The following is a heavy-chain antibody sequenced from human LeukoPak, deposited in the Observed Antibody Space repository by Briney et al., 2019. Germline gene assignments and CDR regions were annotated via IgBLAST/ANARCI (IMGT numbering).Heavy chain of an antibody. CDR2: INPNSGGT. J-gene: IGHJ5*02. CDR3: ARVPPKVGATNWFDP. Sequence: ASVKVSCKASGYTFTGYYMHWVRQAPGQGLEWMGWINPNSGGTNYAQKFQGRVTMTRDTSISTAYVELSRLRSDDTAVYYCARVPPKVGATNWFDPWGQGTLVTVSS. V-gene: IGHV1-2*02. CDR1: GYTFTGYY. D-gene: IGHD1-26*01.